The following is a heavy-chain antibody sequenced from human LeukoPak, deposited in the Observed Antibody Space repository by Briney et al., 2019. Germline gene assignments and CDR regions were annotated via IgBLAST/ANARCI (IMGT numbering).Heavy chain of an antibody. CDR1: GGTFSSYA. V-gene: IGHV1-69*05. J-gene: IGHJ4*02. CDR3: ARDGRIAAAHFDY. CDR2: IIPIFGTA. Sequence: ASVKVSCKASGGTFSSYAISWVRQAPGQGLEWMGGIIPIFGTANYAQKLQGRVTMTTDTSTSTAYMELRSLRSDDTAVYYCARDGRIAAAHFDYWGQGTLVTVSS. D-gene: IGHD6-13*01.